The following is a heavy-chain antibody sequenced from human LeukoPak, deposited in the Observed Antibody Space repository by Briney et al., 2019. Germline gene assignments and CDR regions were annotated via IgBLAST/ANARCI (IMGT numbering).Heavy chain of an antibody. D-gene: IGHD3-10*01. CDR3: ARRPRGVIIKTWFDS. CDR1: DGSFSGYY. Sequence: PSETLSLTCAVYDGSFSGYYCSWIRQPPGKGLQWIGEINHSGSVNYNPSLKSRVTILLDTSKNQFSLNLSSVTAADTAVYYCARRPRGVIIKTWFDSWGQGTLVTVPS. J-gene: IGHJ5*01. CDR2: INHSGSV. V-gene: IGHV4-34*01.